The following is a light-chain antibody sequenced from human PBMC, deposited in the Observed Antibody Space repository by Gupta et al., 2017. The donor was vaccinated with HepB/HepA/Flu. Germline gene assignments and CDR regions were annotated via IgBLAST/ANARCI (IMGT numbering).Light chain of an antibody. Sequence: QSVLTQPPSVSGAPGQRVTIPCTGSNSNIGAGYDVHWYQQFPLTAPKLLIYGNNNRPSGVPDRFSGSKSDTSASLAITGLQAEDEADYYCQSFDNSRSAVVFGGGTKLTVL. CDR2: GNN. V-gene: IGLV1-40*01. CDR1: NSNIGAGYD. CDR3: QSFDNSRSAVV. J-gene: IGLJ2*01.